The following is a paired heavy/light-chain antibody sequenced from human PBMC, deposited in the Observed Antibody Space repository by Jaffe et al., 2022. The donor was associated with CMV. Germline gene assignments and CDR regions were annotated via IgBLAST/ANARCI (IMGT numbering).Light chain of an antibody. CDR1: QGISSY. CDR2: AAS. J-gene: IGKJ4*01. CDR3: QQLNSYPFT. V-gene: IGKV1-9*01. Sequence: DIQLTQSPSFLSASVGDRVTITCRASQGISSYLAWYQQKPGKAPKLLIYAASTLQSGVPSRFSGSGSGTEFTLTISSLQPEDFATYYCQQLNSYPFTFGGGTKVEIK.
Heavy chain of an antibody. Sequence: EVQLVESGGGLVKPGGSLRLSCAASGFTFSSYSMNWVRQAPGKGLEWVSSISSSSSYIYYADSVKGRFTISRDNAKNSLYLQMNSLRAEDTAVYYCARDLRYFDWFAAPSYYYYYMDVWGKGTTVTVSS. D-gene: IGHD3-9*01. J-gene: IGHJ6*03. V-gene: IGHV3-21*01. CDR3: ARDLRYFDWFAAPSYYYYYMDV. CDR2: ISSSSSYI. CDR1: GFTFSSYS.